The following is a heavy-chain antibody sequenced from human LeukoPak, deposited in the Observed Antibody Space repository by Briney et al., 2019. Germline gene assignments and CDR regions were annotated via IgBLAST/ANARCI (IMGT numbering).Heavy chain of an antibody. V-gene: IGHV3-64*02. CDR1: GFTFSNSA. J-gene: IGHJ4*02. Sequence: PGGSLRLSCAASGFTFSNSAMYWVRQAPGKGLEFVSVISTNGDRTYYADSVKGRFTISRDNSKNTLYLQMGSLRADDMAVYYCARGVAISSSGWYDTFDYWGQGALDTISS. CDR3: ARGVAISSSGWYDTFDY. D-gene: IGHD6-19*01. CDR2: ISTNGDRT.